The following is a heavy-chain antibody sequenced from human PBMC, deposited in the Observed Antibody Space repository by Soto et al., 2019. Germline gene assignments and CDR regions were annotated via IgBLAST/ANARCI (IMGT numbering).Heavy chain of an antibody. CDR3: ARDRGYCTHGVCYTLDY. J-gene: IGHJ4*02. Sequence: SLRLSCEASGFAFRSYAMHWVRQAPGKGLEWVAILYYDAGNKFYAESVRGRFTISRDTSNNMLFLEMKSLRVEGTAVYYCARDRGYCTHGVCYTLDYWGQGTLVTVSS. CDR1: GFAFRSYA. V-gene: IGHV3-33*01. D-gene: IGHD2-8*01. CDR2: LYYDAGNK.